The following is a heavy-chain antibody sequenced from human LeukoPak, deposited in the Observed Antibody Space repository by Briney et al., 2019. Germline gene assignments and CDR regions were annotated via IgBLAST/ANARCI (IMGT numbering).Heavy chain of an antibody. CDR2: IYYTGKP. CDR1: SGSISGYY. D-gene: IGHD6-19*01. Sequence: SETLSLTCTVSSGSISGYYWGWIRQPPGGTLEYIGHIYYTGKPDYNPSLKSRVTMSVDTSKNQFSLRLSSVTAADTAVYYCARWECSSGTCFHLDYWGQGTLVTVSS. V-gene: IGHV4-59*01. J-gene: IGHJ4*02. CDR3: ARWECSSGTCFHLDY.